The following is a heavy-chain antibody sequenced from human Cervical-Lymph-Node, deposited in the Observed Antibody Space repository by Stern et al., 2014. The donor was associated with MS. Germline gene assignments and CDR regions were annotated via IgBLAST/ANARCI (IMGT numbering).Heavy chain of an antibody. CDR1: GESIGGYY. V-gene: IGHV4-59*08. CDR3: ARQKWDRDTYFEY. Sequence: QVQLQESGPGLVKPSETLSLTCTASGESIGGYYWNWIRQPPGKGLEWIGYIYYSGYTTYNPSPKSRVTILLETAKHHLPLKVTPVTAADTAIYYCARQKWDRDTYFEYWGQGSLVTVSS. D-gene: IGHD1-26*01. CDR2: IYYSGYT. J-gene: IGHJ4*02.